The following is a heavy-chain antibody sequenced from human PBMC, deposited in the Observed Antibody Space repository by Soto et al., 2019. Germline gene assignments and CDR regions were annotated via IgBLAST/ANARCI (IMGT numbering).Heavy chain of an antibody. Sequence: GGSLRLSCAASGFTFSSYWMSWVRQAPGKGLEWVANIKQDGSEKYYVDSVKGRFTISRDNAKNSLYLQMNSLRAEDTAVYYCARSSGSPPNPLDYWGQGTLVTVSS. CDR3: ARSSGSPPNPLDY. CDR2: IKQDGSEK. CDR1: GFTFSSYW. J-gene: IGHJ4*02. D-gene: IGHD1-26*01. V-gene: IGHV3-7*01.